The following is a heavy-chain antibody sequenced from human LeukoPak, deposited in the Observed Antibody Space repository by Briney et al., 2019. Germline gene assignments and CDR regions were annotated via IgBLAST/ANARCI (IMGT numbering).Heavy chain of an antibody. J-gene: IGHJ6*02. CDR2: INHSGST. CDR3: ARTVYYDSSGHYGMDV. V-gene: IGHV4-34*01. CDR1: GGSFSGYC. Sequence: SETLSLTCAVYGGSFSGYCWSWIRQPPGKGLEWIGEINHSGSTNYNPSLKSRVTISVDTSKNQFSLKLSSVTAADTAVYYCARTVYYDSSGHYGMDVWGQGTTVTVSS. D-gene: IGHD3-22*01.